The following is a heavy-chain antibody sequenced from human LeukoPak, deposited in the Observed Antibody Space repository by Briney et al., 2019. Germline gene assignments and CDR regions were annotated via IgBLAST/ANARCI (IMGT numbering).Heavy chain of an antibody. CDR2: INPNSGDT. Sequence: GASVTVSCTASGYTFTDNHMYWVRQAPGQGLECMGWINPNSGDTNYAQKFQGRVTLTRDTSISTAYMEVSRLTSDDTAVYFCARELGINAFDSWGQGTMVTVSS. V-gene: IGHV1-2*02. CDR3: ARELGINAFDS. D-gene: IGHD7-27*01. CDR1: GYTFTDNH. J-gene: IGHJ3*02.